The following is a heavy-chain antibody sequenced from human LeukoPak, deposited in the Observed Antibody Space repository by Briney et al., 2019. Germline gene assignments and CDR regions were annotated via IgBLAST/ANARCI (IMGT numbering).Heavy chain of an antibody. CDR1: GFTVSSNY. CDR2: IYVGGTT. V-gene: IGHV3-53*01. Sequence: GGSLRLSCAASGFTVSSNYMSWVRQAPGKGLEWVSVIYVGGTTYYADSVKGRFTISRDISKNTLFLQMNSLRVEDTAVYYCARDPGESYYFDYGGQGPRVTVSS. CDR3: ARDPGESYYFDY. D-gene: IGHD1-26*01. J-gene: IGHJ4*02.